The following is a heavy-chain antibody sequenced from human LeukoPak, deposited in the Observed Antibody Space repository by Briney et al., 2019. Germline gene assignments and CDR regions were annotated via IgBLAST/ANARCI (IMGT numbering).Heavy chain of an antibody. J-gene: IGHJ6*03. CDR3: ARAAGTRNYYYYMDV. V-gene: IGHV4-4*07. CDR2: IYTSGST. Sequence: TSETLSLTCTVSGGSISSYYWSWIRQPAGKGLEWIGRIYTSGSTNYNPSLKSRVTMSVDTSKNQFSLKLSSVTAADTAVYYCARAAGTRNYYYYMDVWGKGTTVTVSS. CDR1: GGSISSYY.